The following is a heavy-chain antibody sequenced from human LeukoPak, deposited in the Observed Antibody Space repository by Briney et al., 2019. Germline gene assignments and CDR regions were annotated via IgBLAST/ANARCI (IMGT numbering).Heavy chain of an antibody. D-gene: IGHD3-22*01. Sequence: ASVKVSCKASGYTFTGYYMHWVRQAPGQGLEWMGWINPNSGGTNYALKFQGRVTMTRDSSISTAYMELSRLRSDDTAVYYCARDRITMIVVVETNWFDPWGQGTLVTVSS. CDR1: GYTFTGYY. V-gene: IGHV1-2*02. CDR3: ARDRITMIVVVETNWFDP. CDR2: INPNSGGT. J-gene: IGHJ5*02.